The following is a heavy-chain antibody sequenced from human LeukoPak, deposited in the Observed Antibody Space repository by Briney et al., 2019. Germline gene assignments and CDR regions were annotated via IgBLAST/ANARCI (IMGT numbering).Heavy chain of an antibody. D-gene: IGHD2-2*01. CDR2: ISYDGSNK. J-gene: IGHJ4*02. V-gene: IGHV3-30*03. Sequence: PGGSLRLSCAASGFTFSTYSMTWVRQAPGKGLEWVAVISYDGSNKYYADSVKGRFTISRDNSKNTLYLQMNSLRAEDTAVYYCARGRDVVVPAAMHFDYWGQGTLVTVSS. CDR1: GFTFSTYS. CDR3: ARGRDVVVPAAMHFDY.